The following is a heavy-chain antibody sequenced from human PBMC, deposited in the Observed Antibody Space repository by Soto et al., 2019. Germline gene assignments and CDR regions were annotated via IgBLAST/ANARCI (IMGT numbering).Heavy chain of an antibody. D-gene: IGHD4-17*01. J-gene: IGHJ5*02. CDR2: IYYSGST. Sequence: SSETLSLTCTVSGGSISSGGYYWSWIRQHPGKGLEWIGYIYYSGSTYYNPSLKSRVTISVDTSKNQFSLKLSSVTAADTAVYYCASNARSGTTVTAYNWFDPWGQGTLVTVSS. CDR1: GGSISSGGYY. V-gene: IGHV4-31*03. CDR3: ASNARSGTTVTAYNWFDP.